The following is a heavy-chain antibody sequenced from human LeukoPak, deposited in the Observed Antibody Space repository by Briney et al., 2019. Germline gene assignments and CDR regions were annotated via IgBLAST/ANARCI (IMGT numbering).Heavy chain of an antibody. CDR3: AKEQYPGYFDF. V-gene: IGHV3-7*01. Sequence: GGSLRLSCVVSGFTFNNHWMSWVRQAPGKGPEWVATIKTDGSEKYYVDSVEGRFTISRDNSNNTLYLQLNNVRTEDTATYFCAKEQYPGYFDFWGQGTLVTVSA. J-gene: IGHJ4*02. CDR1: GFTFNNHW. D-gene: IGHD1-14*01. CDR2: IKTDGSEK.